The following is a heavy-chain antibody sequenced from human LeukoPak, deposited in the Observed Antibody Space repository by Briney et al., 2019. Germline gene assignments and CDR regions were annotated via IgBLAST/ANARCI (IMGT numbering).Heavy chain of an antibody. CDR1: GGSISSYY. CDR2: IYYSGST. CDR3: ARVRSSWYWFDP. V-gene: IGHV4-59*01. Sequence: SETLSLTCTVSGGSISSYYWSWIWQPPGKGLEWIGYIYYSGSTNYNPSLKSRVTISVDTSKNQFSLKLSSVTAADTAVYYCARVRSSWYWFDPWGQGTLVTVSS. J-gene: IGHJ5*02. D-gene: IGHD6-13*01.